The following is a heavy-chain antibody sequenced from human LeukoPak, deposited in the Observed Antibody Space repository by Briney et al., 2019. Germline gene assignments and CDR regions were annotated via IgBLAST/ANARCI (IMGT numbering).Heavy chain of an antibody. Sequence: SVTVSCKASGGTFSSYAISWVRQAPGQGLEWMGGIIPIFGTANYAQKFQGRVTITADESTSTAYMELSSLRSEDTAVYYCARADIVVVTGTYFDYWGQGTLVTVSS. V-gene: IGHV1-69*13. CDR2: IIPIFGTA. J-gene: IGHJ4*02. CDR1: GGTFSSYA. D-gene: IGHD2-21*02. CDR3: ARADIVVVTGTYFDY.